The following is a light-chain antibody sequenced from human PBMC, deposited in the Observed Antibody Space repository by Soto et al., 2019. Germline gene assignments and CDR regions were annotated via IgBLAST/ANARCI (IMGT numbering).Light chain of an antibody. Sequence: QSARPNPPSWPGPPGHSVTISAPGTTNNVGGYNFVSWYQQHPGKVPKLFIYDVSRRPSGVPDRFSGSKSGNTASLTISGLQAEDEADYYCSSYAGSYTLVFGGGTKLTVL. V-gene: IGLV2-11*01. J-gene: IGLJ2*01. CDR1: TNNVGGYNF. CDR3: SSYAGSYTLV. CDR2: DVS.